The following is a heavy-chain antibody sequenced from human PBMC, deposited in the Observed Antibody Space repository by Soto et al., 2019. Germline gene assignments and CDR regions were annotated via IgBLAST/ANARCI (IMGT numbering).Heavy chain of an antibody. Sequence: PSETLSLTYTLSGGAISSAGYYWSWIRQHPGEGLEWIGYIYYSGSTYYNPSLKSRVTISVDTSKNQFSLKLSSVTAADTAVYYCARVGPGTTDPPYYYSYMDVWGKGTTVTVSS. D-gene: IGHD4-17*01. CDR1: GGAISSAGYY. J-gene: IGHJ6*03. V-gene: IGHV4-31*03. CDR3: ARVGPGTTDPPYYYSYMDV. CDR2: IYYSGST.